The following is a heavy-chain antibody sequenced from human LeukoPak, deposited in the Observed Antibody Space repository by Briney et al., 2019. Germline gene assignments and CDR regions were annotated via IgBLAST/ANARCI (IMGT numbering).Heavy chain of an antibody. V-gene: IGHV3-33*01. J-gene: IGHJ4*02. CDR1: GFTFSSYG. Sequence: GGSLRLSCAASGFTFSSYGMHWVRQAPGKGLEWVAAIWYDGSIQYYADSVKGRFTISRDNSKSTLYLQMDSLRAEDTAVYYCARGKGHDTSSADYWGQGTLVTVSS. CDR3: ARGKGHDTSSADY. CDR2: IWYDGSIQ. D-gene: IGHD3-10*01.